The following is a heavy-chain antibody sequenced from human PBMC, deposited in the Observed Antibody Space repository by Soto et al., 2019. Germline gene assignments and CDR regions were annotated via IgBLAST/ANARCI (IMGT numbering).Heavy chain of an antibody. CDR1: GGSISSGDYY. D-gene: IGHD1-20*01. J-gene: IGHJ4*02. Sequence: SETVSLTCSASGGSISSGDYYWSWIRHPPGKGLEWIGYIYYSGSTNYNPSLKSRVTISVDTSKNQFSLKLSSVTAADTAVYYCARRYGRNFDYWGQGTLVTVSS. CDR3: ARRYGRNFDY. CDR2: IYYSGST. V-gene: IGHV4-61*08.